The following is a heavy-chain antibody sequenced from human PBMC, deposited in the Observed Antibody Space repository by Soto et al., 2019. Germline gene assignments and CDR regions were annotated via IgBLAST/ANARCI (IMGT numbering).Heavy chain of an antibody. Sequence: QVQHVQSGPEVKTPGASVKDSCKASGYSFSDYILHWVRQAPGQGLEWLGWIDADNGKSKSAQKFQGRVTLSRDKSANIAYLELSGLRSDDTAVYFCARCVSVARRLPLGYGGQGTVVVVSS. J-gene: IGHJ4*02. D-gene: IGHD2-15*01. V-gene: IGHV1-3*01. CDR2: IDADNGKS. CDR1: GYSFSDYI. CDR3: ARCVSVARRLPLGY.